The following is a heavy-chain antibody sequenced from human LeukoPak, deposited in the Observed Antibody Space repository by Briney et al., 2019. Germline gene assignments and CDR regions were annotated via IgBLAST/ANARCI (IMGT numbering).Heavy chain of an antibody. CDR1: GASISNYY. Sequence: SETLSLTCTVSGASISNYYWSWIRQSPGKGLEWIGYMLYSGSTNQNPSLRSRVTISVDTSKDQVSLKLSSVTAADTAVYYCARLGGRYYGSGSYRRPPLDYWGQGTLVTVSS. J-gene: IGHJ4*02. D-gene: IGHD3-10*01. CDR2: MLYSGST. CDR3: ARLGGRYYGSGSYRRPPLDY. V-gene: IGHV4-59*08.